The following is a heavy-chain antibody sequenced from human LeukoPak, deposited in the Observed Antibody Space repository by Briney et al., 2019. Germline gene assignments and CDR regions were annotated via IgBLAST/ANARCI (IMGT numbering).Heavy chain of an antibody. D-gene: IGHD2-2*01. V-gene: IGHV4-34*01. CDR1: GGSFSGYY. CDR3: ARGGRYCSSTSCYRGWFDP. Sequence: PSETLSLTCAVYGGSFSGYYWSWIRQPPGKGLEWIGEINHSGSTNYNPSLKSRVTISVDTSKNQFSLKLSSVTAADTAVYYCARGGRYCSSTSCYRGWFDPWGQGTLVTVSS. CDR2: INHSGST. J-gene: IGHJ5*02.